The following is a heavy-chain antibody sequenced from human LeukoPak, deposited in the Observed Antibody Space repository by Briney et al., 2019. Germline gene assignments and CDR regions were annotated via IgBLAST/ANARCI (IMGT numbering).Heavy chain of an antibody. D-gene: IGHD6-13*01. CDR2: IYYSGST. J-gene: IGHJ4*02. V-gene: IGHV4-39*01. CDR3: ARHARGYSSSWYSDY. CDR1: GGSISSSSYY. Sequence: SETLSLTCTVSGGSISSSSYYWGWIRQPPGKGLEWIGSIYYSGSTYYSPSLKSRVTISVDTSKNQFSLKLSSVTAADTAVYYCARHARGYSSSWYSDYWGQGTLVIVSS.